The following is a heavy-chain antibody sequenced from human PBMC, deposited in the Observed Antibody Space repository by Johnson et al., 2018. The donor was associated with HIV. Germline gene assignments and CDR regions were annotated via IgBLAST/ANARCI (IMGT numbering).Heavy chain of an antibody. J-gene: IGHJ3*02. V-gene: IGHV3-30*04. D-gene: IGHD3-22*01. Sequence: QVQLVEFGGGVVQPGRSLRLSCAASGFTFSNYAMHWVRQAPGKGLEWVAVISYDGSNTYYADSVQGRFTISRDNAKNSLYLQMNSLRAEDTAVYYCARDPELDYFDNRAFDIWGQGTMITVSS. CDR3: ARDPELDYFDNRAFDI. CDR2: ISYDGSNT. CDR1: GFTFSNYA.